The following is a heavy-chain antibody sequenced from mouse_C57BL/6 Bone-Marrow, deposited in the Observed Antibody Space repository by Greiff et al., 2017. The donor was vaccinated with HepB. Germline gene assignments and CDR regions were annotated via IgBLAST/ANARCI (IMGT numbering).Heavy chain of an antibody. CDR3: AREITTVVEPPYCYAMDY. Sequence: QVQLKESGAELVRPGTSVKVSCKASGYAFTNYLIEWVKQRPGQGLEWIGVINPGSGGTNYNEKFKGKATLTADKSSSTAYMQLSSLTSEDSAVYFCAREITTVVEPPYCYAMDYWGQGTSVTVSS. J-gene: IGHJ4*01. V-gene: IGHV1-54*01. D-gene: IGHD1-1*01. CDR1: GYAFTNYL. CDR2: INPGSGGT.